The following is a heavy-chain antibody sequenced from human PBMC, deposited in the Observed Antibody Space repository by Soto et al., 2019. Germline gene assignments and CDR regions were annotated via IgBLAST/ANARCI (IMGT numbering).Heavy chain of an antibody. CDR1: GFSLSTRGVG. V-gene: IGHV2-5*02. Sequence: QITLKESGPTLVKPTQTLTLTCTFSGFSLSTRGVGVGWIRQPPGKALEWLAVIYWDDDKRYSPSLQRRLTITKDTSKNQVVLTMTNMDPVDTATYYCARKNYGDYPTDYWGQGTLVTVSS. CDR2: IYWDDDK. D-gene: IGHD4-17*01. CDR3: ARKNYGDYPTDY. J-gene: IGHJ4*02.